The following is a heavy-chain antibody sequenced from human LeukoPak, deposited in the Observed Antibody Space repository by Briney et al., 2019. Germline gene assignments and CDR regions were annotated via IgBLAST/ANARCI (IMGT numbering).Heavy chain of an antibody. Sequence: SETLSLTCAVSGGSISGRYWSWIRQPPGKGLEWIANWRYDGSPNYTPSLESRATISLDTSKNHFSLRLTSVTAADTAVYYCVVTQKWLAFDYWGQGILVTVSS. CDR1: GGSISGRY. D-gene: IGHD6-19*01. V-gene: IGHV4-59*08. J-gene: IGHJ4*02. CDR2: WRYDGSP. CDR3: VVTQKWLAFDY.